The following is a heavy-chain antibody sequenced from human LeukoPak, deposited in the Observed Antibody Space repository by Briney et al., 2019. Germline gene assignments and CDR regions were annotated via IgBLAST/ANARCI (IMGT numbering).Heavy chain of an antibody. J-gene: IGHJ4*02. CDR2: ISGSGGST. CDR1: GFTFSSYA. V-gene: IGHV3-23*01. Sequence: GRSLRLSCAASGFTFSSYAMSWVRQAPGKGLEWVSAISGSGGSTYYADSVKGWFTISRDNSKNTLYLQMNSLRTEDTAVYYCARVNNYYGARGGGYFDYWGQGTLVTVSS. D-gene: IGHD3-10*01. CDR3: ARVNNYYGARGGGYFDY.